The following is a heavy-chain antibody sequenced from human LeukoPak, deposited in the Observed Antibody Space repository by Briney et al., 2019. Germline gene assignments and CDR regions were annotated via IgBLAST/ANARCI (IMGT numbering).Heavy chain of an antibody. CDR3: ARDTDAYFDY. V-gene: IGHV3-7*01. CDR2: IKQDGSEK. Sequence: GGSLRLSCAASGFTFSSYSMNWVRQAPGKGLEWVANIKQDGSEKYYVDSVKGRFTISRDNAKNSLYLQMNSLRAEDTAVYYCARDTDAYFDYWGQGTLVTVSS. J-gene: IGHJ4*02. CDR1: GFTFSSYS.